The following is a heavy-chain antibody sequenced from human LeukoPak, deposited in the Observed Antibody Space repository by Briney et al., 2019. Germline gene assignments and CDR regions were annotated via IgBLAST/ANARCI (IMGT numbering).Heavy chain of an antibody. CDR2: IYYSGTT. Sequence: SETLSLTCTVSGGSISSSSYYWGWIRQPPGKGLEWIGSIYYSGTTYYNPSLKSRVTISVDTSKNQFSLKLSSVTAADTAVYYCARPSSDYYYYAMDVWGQGTTVTVSS. V-gene: IGHV4-39*01. J-gene: IGHJ6*02. CDR1: GGSISSSSYY. CDR3: ARPSSDYYYYAMDV. D-gene: IGHD6-19*01.